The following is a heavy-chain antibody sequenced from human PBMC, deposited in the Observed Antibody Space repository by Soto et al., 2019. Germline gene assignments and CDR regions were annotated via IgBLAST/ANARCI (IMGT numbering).Heavy chain of an antibody. V-gene: IGHV3-21*01. D-gene: IGHD6-19*01. CDR3: ARGYSSGWFPLDY. Sequence: PGGSLRLSCAVSGFTFIDYSMNWARQAPGKGLEWVSSISSGSSYMYYADSVKGRLTISRDNAKNSLYLQMNSLRAEDTAVYYCARGYSSGWFPLDYWGQGTLVTVSS. CDR1: GFTFIDYS. J-gene: IGHJ4*02. CDR2: ISSGSSYM.